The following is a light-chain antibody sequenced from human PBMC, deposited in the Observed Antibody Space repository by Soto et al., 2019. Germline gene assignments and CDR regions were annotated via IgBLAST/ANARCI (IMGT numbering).Light chain of an antibody. Sequence: AIQMTQSPSSLSASVGDRVTISCRASQGIRNDLGWYQQKPGKAPTLLIYAASSLESGVPSRFSGSGSGTDFTLTISSLQPEDCATYYCLQDYNYPRTFGQGTKVEIK. J-gene: IGKJ1*01. CDR1: QGIRND. CDR2: AAS. V-gene: IGKV1-6*01. CDR3: LQDYNYPRT.